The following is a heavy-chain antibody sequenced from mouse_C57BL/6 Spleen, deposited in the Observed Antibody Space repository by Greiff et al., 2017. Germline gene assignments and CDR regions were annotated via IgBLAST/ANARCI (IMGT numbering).Heavy chain of an antibody. CDR2: IDPSDSYT. CDR1: GYTFTSYW. V-gene: IGHV1-59*01. CDR3: ARPLSYFDV. D-gene: IGHD6-1*01. Sequence: QVQLQQPGAELVRPGTSVKLSCKASGYTFTSYWMHWVKQRPRQGLEWIGVIDPSDSYTNYNQKFKGKATLTVDTSSSTAYMQLSSLTSEDSAVYYCARPLSYFDVWGPGTTVTVSS. J-gene: IGHJ1*01.